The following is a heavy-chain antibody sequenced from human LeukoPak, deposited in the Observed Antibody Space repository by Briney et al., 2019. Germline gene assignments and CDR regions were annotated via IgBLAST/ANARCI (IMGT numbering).Heavy chain of an antibody. Sequence: GGSLRLSCAASGVTFSNAWMNWVRQAPGKGLEWVGRIKSKTDGGTTDYTAPVKGRFTISRDNSKNTLYLQMNSLKPEDTAVYYCTTEEDYDDYVVDYWGQGTLVTVSS. J-gene: IGHJ4*02. V-gene: IGHV3-15*07. CDR2: IKSKTDGGTT. CDR3: TTEEDYDDYVVDY. D-gene: IGHD4-17*01. CDR1: GVTFSNAW.